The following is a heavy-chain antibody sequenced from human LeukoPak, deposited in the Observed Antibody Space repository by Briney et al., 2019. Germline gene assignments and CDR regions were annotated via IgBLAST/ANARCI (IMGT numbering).Heavy chain of an antibody. D-gene: IGHD3-10*01. Sequence: GGSLRLSCAASGFTFSDYHMGWFRQPRGRGLDWASGIGGSGANTYYADSVKGRFTISRDNSKNTLYLQMNSLRAEDTAVYYCAIRYGGLYSTGVRNEYFQHWGQGTLVTVSS. V-gene: IGHV3-23*01. J-gene: IGHJ1*01. CDR2: IGGSGANT. CDR3: AIRYGGLYSTGVRNEYFQH. CDR1: GFTFSDYH.